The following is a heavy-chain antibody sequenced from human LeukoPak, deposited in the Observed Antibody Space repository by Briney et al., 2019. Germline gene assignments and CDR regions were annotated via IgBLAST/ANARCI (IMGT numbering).Heavy chain of an antibody. CDR1: GFTFSSYV. J-gene: IGHJ4*02. Sequence: GGSLRLSCAASGFTFSSYVMNWVRQAPGKGLEWVSYISSSGTTIYYVDSVKGRFTVSRDNAKNYLYLQMNSLRAEDTAVYYCAGLDYWGQGTLVTVSS. CDR2: ISSSGTTI. CDR3: AGLDY. V-gene: IGHV3-48*03.